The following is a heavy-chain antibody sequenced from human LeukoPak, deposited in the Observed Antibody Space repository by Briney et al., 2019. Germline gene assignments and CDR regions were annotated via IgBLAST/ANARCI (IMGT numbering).Heavy chain of an antibody. J-gene: IGHJ3*02. D-gene: IGHD5-12*01. CDR3: ARANSGYDLVAFDI. V-gene: IGHV4-30-4*01. CDR2: IYYSGST. Sequence: PSETLSLTCTVSGGSISSGDYYWSWIRQPPGKGLEWIGYIYYSGSTYYNPSLKSRVTISVDTSKNQFSLKLSSVTAADTAVYYCARANSGYDLVAFDIWGQGTMVTVSS. CDR1: GGSISSGDYY.